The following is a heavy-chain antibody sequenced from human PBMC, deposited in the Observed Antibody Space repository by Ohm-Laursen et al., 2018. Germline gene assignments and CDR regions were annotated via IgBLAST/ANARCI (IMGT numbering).Heavy chain of an antibody. CDR1: GDSVSGDSGA. CDR3: SRGQRNYYAMDV. D-gene: IGHD1-1*01. J-gene: IGHJ6*02. V-gene: IGHV6-1*01. Sequence: PSQTLSLTCAISGDSVSGDSGAWNWIRQSPSRGLEWLGRTHYSSKWVYDYAVSVKSRITITPDTSKNQFSLQLNSVTPEDSAVYYCSRGQRNYYAMDVWGQGTTVTVSS. CDR2: THYSSKWVY.